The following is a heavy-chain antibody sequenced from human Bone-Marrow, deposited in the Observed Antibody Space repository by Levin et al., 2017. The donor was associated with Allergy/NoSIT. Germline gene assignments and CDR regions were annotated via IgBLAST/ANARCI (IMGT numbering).Heavy chain of an antibody. CDR1: GFSISDGYY. CDR2: IHYSATS. CDR3: ARGRRLVSAGTFYNMDV. V-gene: IGHV4-38-2*01. D-gene: IGHD1-1*01. J-gene: IGHJ6*02. Sequence: SETLSLTCGVSGFSISDGYYWGWIRQTPGKGLEWIATIHYSATSYYNPSVTGRVTISVDTSKNLFTLRVNSVTAADTAVYYCARGRRLVSAGTFYNMDVWGQGITVLVSS.